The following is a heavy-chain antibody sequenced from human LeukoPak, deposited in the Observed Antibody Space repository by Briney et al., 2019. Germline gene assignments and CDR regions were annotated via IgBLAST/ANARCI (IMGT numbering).Heavy chain of an antibody. V-gene: IGHV4-30-4*01. J-gene: IGHJ5*02. CDR2: TYYSGST. D-gene: IGHD3-22*01. CDR1: GGSISSGDYY. CDR3: ARPYYYDSRIDP. Sequence: PSETLSLTCTVSGGSISSGDYYWSWIRQPPGKGLEWIGYTYYSGSTYYSPSLKSRATISVDTSKNQFSLKLTSVTAADTAVYYCARPYYYDSRIDPWGQGTLVTVSS.